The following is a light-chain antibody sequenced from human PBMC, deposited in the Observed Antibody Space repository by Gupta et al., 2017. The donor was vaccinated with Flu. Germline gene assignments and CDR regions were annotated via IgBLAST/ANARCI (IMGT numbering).Light chain of an antibody. J-gene: IGKJ4*01. CDR1: QGISSW. Sequence: DIQLTQSPSSVSASIGDRVTITCRASQGISSWLAWHQQRPGKAPKHLVYGGYNLQRGVPSRFSASESGTEFTLTITSLQPEDFATYYCQQAHSFPFTFGGGTKVEIK. CDR3: QQAHSFPFT. V-gene: IGKV1-12*01. CDR2: GGY.